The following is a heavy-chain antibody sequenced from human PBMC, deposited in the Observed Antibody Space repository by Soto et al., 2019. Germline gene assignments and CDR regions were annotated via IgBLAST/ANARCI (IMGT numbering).Heavy chain of an antibody. V-gene: IGHV4-39*01. CDR1: GGSISSSSYY. Sequence: SETLSLTCTVSGGSISSSSYYWGWIRQPPGKGLEWIGSIYYSGSTYYNPSLKSRVTISVDTSKNQFSLKLSSVAAADTAVYYCATVRGGYTHPFDYWGQGTLVTVSS. D-gene: IGHD2-15*01. J-gene: IGHJ4*02. CDR2: IYYSGST. CDR3: ATVRGGYTHPFDY.